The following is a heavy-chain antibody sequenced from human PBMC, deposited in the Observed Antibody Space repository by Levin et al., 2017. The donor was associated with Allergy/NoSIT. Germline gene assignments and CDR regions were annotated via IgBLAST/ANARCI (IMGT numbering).Heavy chain of an antibody. Sequence: GGSLRLSCAASGFTFSDYYMSWIRQAPGKGLEWVSYISSSSSYTNYADSVKGRFTISRDNAKNSLYLQMNSLRAEDTAVYYCARGSSGVLLWFGELFRGGAFDIWGQGTMVTVSS. CDR1: GFTFSDYY. CDR3: ARGSSGVLLWFGELFRGGAFDI. V-gene: IGHV3-11*05. CDR2: ISSSSSYT. J-gene: IGHJ3*02. D-gene: IGHD3-10*01.